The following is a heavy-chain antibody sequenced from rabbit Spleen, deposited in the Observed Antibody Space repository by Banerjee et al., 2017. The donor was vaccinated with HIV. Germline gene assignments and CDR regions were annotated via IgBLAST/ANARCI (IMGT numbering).Heavy chain of an antibody. J-gene: IGHJ4*01. V-gene: IGHV1S45*01. Sequence: QLEESGGGLVQPEGSLTLTCKASGFDFSRGYDMCWVRQAPGKGLEWIGCINTATGKDVYANWAKGRFTISSTSSTTVPLQMTSLTAADTATYFCARGSATMTLVITGYYLSLWGPGTLVTVS. CDR1: GFDFSRGYD. CDR2: INTATGKD. CDR3: ARGSATMTLVITGYYLSL. D-gene: IGHD2-1*01.